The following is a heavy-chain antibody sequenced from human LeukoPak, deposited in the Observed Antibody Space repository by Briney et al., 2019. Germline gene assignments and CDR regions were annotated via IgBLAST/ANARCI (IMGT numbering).Heavy chain of an antibody. CDR3: ASGRGYSSAAFDY. D-gene: IGHD6-19*01. J-gene: IGHJ4*02. CDR1: GFTFSSYA. CDR2: ISGSSGST. Sequence: GGALRLSCAASGFTFSSYAMSWVRQTPGKGLEWVSVISGSSGSTYYADSVKGRFTIFRDNSKNTLYLQMNSLRVEDTAIYYCASGRGYSSAAFDYWGQGTLVIVSS. V-gene: IGHV3-23*01.